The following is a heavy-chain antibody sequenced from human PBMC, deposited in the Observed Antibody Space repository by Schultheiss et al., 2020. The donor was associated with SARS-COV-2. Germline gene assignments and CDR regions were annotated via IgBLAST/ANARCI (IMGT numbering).Heavy chain of an antibody. V-gene: IGHV3-9*01. D-gene: IGHD6-13*01. CDR3: ARDPRAAAPYFDY. CDR1: GFTFSSYD. CDR2: ISWNSGSI. J-gene: IGHJ4*02. Sequence: GGSLRLSCAASGFTFSSYDMHWVRQAPGKGLEWVSGISWNSGSIGYADSVKGRFTISRDNSKNTLYLQMNSLRAEDTAVYYCARDPRAAAPYFDYWGQGTLVTVSS.